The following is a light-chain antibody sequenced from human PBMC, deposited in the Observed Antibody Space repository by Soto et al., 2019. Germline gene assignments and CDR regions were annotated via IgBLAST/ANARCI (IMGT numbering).Light chain of an antibody. CDR1: QRISTY. V-gene: IGKV1-9*01. CDR2: AVS. Sequence: IQLTQSPSFLSASVGDRVTITCRASQRISTYLAWYQQKPGKAPKLLIYAVSTLHSGVPSRFSGGGSGTEFTLTISSLQPEDFATYYCQQFNSYTFGPGTKVDIE. J-gene: IGKJ3*01. CDR3: QQFNSYT.